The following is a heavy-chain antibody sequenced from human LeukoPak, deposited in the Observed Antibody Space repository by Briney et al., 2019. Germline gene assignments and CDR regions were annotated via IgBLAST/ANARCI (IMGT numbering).Heavy chain of an antibody. CDR2: VDPEDGET. V-gene: IGHV1-69-2*01. D-gene: IGHD6-13*01. CDR1: GYTFTDYY. J-gene: IGHJ4*02. Sequence: ASVKVSCKVSGYTFTDYYMHWVQQAPGKGLEWMGLVDPEDGETIYAEKFQGRVTITADTSTDTAYMELSSLRSEDTAVYYCATFSGYTGTYYFDYWGQGTLVTVSS. CDR3: ATFSGYTGTYYFDY.